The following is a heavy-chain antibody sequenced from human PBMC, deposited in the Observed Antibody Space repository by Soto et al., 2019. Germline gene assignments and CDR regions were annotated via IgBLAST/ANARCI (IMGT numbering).Heavy chain of an antibody. CDR2: IIPISGTT. CDR3: ARVRCFNGLCHTADYGMDV. CDR1: GDVFRSYG. Sequence: ASVKVSCKASGDVFRSYGINWVRQAPGQGLEWMGGIIPISGTTNYAQKFQGRVAITADESTDTVYMELSRLRSEDTAVYFCARVRCFNGLCHTADYGMDVWGQGTTGTVSS. D-gene: IGHD2-8*01. V-gene: IGHV1-69*13. J-gene: IGHJ6*02.